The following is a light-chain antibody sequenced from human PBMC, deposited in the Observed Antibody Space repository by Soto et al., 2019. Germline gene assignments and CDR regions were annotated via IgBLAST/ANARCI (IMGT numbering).Light chain of an antibody. Sequence: EIVMTQSPATLSVSPGERATLSCRASQSVSSNLAWYQQKPGQAPRLLIYGASTRATGIPARFSGSGSGTEFTLTISSLQSEDFAVYYCPQYNNWPPITFGPGTKVDIK. J-gene: IGKJ3*01. CDR3: PQYNNWPPIT. V-gene: IGKV3-15*01. CDR1: QSVSSN. CDR2: GAS.